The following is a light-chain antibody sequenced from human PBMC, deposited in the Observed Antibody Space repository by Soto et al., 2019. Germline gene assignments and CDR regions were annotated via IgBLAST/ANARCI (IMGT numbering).Light chain of an antibody. V-gene: IGKV3-20*01. CDR1: QSVSSSY. CDR2: GAS. J-gene: IGKJ2*01. CDR3: QQYGSSPRMYT. Sequence: EIVLTQSPGTLSLSPGERATLSCRASQSVSSSYLAWYQQEPGQAPRLLIYGASSRATGIPDRFSGSGSGTDFTLTISRLEPEDFAVYYCQQYGSSPRMYTFGQGTKLEIK.